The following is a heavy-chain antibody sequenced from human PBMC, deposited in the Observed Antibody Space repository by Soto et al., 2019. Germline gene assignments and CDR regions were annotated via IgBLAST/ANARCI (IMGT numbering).Heavy chain of an antibody. CDR1: GGTFSSYA. CDR2: LIPIFGTA. J-gene: IGHJ6*02. CDR3: ARESIAVAGTDYYYYGMDV. D-gene: IGHD6-19*01. V-gene: IGHV1-69*01. Sequence: QVQLVQSGAEVKKPGSSVKVSCKASGGTFSSYAISWVRQAPGQGLEWMGGLIPIFGTANYAQKFQGRVTITADESTSTAYMELSRLRSEDTAVYYCARESIAVAGTDYYYYGMDVWGQGTTVTVSS.